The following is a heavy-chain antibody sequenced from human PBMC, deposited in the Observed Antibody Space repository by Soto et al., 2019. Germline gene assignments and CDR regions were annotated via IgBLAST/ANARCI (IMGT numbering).Heavy chain of an antibody. CDR1: GGSISSSSYY. Sequence: QLQLQESGPGLVKPSETLSLTCTVSGGSISSSSYYWGWIRQPPGKGLEWIGCIYYSGSTYYNPSLKSRVTISVDTSKNQFSLKLSSVTAADTAVYYCARLRSLRWLEGDDWFDPWGQGTLVTVSS. D-gene: IGHD6-19*01. CDR3: ARLRSLRWLEGDDWFDP. J-gene: IGHJ5*02. V-gene: IGHV4-39*01. CDR2: IYYSGST.